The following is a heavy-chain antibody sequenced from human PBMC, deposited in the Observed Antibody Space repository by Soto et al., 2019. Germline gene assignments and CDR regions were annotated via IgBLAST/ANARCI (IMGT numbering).Heavy chain of an antibody. CDR3: ARSITFDWLFFDN. V-gene: IGHV4-4*02. J-gene: IGHJ4*02. Sequence: PSETLSLTCAVSGGSISRSNWCSWVRQPPGKGLEWIGEIYHSGSTNYSPSLKSRVTISVDKSKNQFSLKLSSLTAADTAVYYCARSITFDWLFFDNWGQGSLVTVSS. CDR2: IYHSGST. CDR1: GGSISRSNW. D-gene: IGHD3-9*01.